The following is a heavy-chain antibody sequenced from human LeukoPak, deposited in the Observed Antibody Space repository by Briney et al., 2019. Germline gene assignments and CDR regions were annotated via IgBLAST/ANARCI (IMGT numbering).Heavy chain of an antibody. Sequence: GGSLRLSCAASGFTFSSYEMNWVRQAPGKGLEWVSYISSSGSIIYYADSVKGRITISRDNAKNSLYLQMNSLRAEDTAVYYCARVSRIQGYDPHDSSVYYYASGFDYWGQGTLVTVSS. D-gene: IGHD3-22*01. CDR2: ISSSGSII. CDR1: GFTFSSYE. J-gene: IGHJ4*02. V-gene: IGHV3-48*03. CDR3: ARVSRIQGYDPHDSSVYYYASGFDY.